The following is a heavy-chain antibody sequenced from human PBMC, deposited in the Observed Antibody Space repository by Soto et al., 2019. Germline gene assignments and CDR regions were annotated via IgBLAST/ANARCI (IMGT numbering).Heavy chain of an antibody. D-gene: IGHD3-22*01. CDR2: IFGSGEN. J-gene: IGHJ4*02. CDR1: GTSMGNYY. Sequence: WETLSLTCTVSGTSMGNYYWSWIRQPAGKGLEWIGRIFGSGENYYNPSLKSRIILSVDLSKSQFSLELTSVTAADTAVYFCVREGDYSDNNGYPLFDYWGQGTLVTVSS. V-gene: IGHV4-4*07. CDR3: VREGDYSDNNGYPLFDY.